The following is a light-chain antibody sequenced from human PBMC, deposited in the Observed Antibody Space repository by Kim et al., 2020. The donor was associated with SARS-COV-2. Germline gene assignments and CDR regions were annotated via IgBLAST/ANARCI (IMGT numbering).Light chain of an antibody. CDR3: QQTYSDPLT. CDR1: QTISTY. J-gene: IGKJ4*01. V-gene: IGKV1-39*01. CDR2: ATS. Sequence: DIQMTQSPSSLSASVGDTVTITCRASQTISTYLNWHQQEPGKAPKALIFATSSLQSGVPSRFSGSGSGTEFTLTIINLQPEDFATYYCQQTYSDPLTFGGGTKVDIK.